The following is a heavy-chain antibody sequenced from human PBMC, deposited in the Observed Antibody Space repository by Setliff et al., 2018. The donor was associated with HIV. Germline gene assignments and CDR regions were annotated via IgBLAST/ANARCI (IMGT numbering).Heavy chain of an antibody. CDR1: GFTFSSYG. CDR2: ISYDGSNK. Sequence: PGGSVRLSCAASGFTFSSYGMHWVRQAPGKGLEWVAVISYDGSNKYYADSVKGRFTISRDNSKNTLYLQMNSLRAEDTAVYYCAKEWYSSGWYPFSIDAFDIWGQGTMVTVSS. V-gene: IGHV3-30*18. J-gene: IGHJ3*02. CDR3: AKEWYSSGWYPFSIDAFDI. D-gene: IGHD6-19*01.